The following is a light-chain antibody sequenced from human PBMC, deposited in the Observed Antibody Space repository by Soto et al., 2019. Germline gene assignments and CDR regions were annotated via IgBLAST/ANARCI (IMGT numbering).Light chain of an antibody. J-gene: IGKJ5*01. V-gene: IGKV3-20*01. CDR2: GAS. CDR3: QQYGRSPPIT. Sequence: DIVLTQSPGTLSLSPGERATLSCRASQSLSSNYLAWYQQKPGQAPRLLIYGASSRTTGIPDRFSGSGSGTDFTLTISRLEPEDFAVYYCQQYGRSPPITFGHGTRLEIK. CDR1: QSLSSNY.